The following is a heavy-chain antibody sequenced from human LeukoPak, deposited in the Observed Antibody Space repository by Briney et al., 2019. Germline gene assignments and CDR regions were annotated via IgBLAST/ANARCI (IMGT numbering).Heavy chain of an antibody. J-gene: IGHJ4*02. CDR3: ARDALETWIQLWHGSFSGSIFDY. V-gene: IGHV3-33*01. CDR1: GFTFSSYG. Sequence: PGGSLRLSCAASGFTFSSYGMHWVRQAPGKGLEWVAVIWYDGSNKYYADSVKGRFTISRDNSKNTLYLQMNSLRAEDTAVYYCARDALETWIQLWHGSFSGSIFDYWGQGTLVTVSS. D-gene: IGHD5-18*01. CDR2: IWYDGSNK.